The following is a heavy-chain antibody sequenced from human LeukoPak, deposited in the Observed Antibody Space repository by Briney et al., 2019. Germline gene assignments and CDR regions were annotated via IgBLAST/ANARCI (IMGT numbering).Heavy chain of an antibody. V-gene: IGHV1-8*01. CDR1: GYTFTSYD. J-gene: IGHJ4*02. CDR2: MNPNSGNT. Sequence: ASVKVSCKASGYTFTSYDINWVRQATGQGLEWMGWMNPNSGNTGYAQKVQGRVTMTRNTSISTAYMELSSLRSEDTAVYYCARGSVKQLVLIDYWGQGTLVTVSS. CDR3: ARGSVKQLVLIDY. D-gene: IGHD6-6*01.